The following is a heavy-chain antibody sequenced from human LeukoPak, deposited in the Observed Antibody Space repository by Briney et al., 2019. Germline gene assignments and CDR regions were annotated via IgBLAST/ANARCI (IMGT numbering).Heavy chain of an antibody. Sequence: GGSLRLSCAASGFTFCSYEMNWVRQAPGKGLEWVSYISSSGSSTYYADSVKGRFTISRDNAKNSLYLQMNSLRAEDTAVYYCAREVYSGYDIFDYWGQGTLVTVSS. D-gene: IGHD5-12*01. CDR1: GFTFCSYE. CDR3: AREVYSGYDIFDY. J-gene: IGHJ4*02. V-gene: IGHV3-48*03. CDR2: ISSSGSST.